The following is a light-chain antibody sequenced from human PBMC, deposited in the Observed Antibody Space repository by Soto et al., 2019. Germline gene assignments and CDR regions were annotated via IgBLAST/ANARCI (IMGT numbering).Light chain of an antibody. CDR1: SSDVGDYNY. CDR3: CSFAGSYTFWA. J-gene: IGLJ3*02. CDR2: DVS. V-gene: IGLV2-11*01. Sequence: QSALTQPRSVSGSPGQSVTISCTGTSSDVGDYNYVSWYQQYPGKAPKLVIYDVSKRPSGVPDRFSGSKSGNTASLTISGLQAEDEADYSCCSFAGSYTFWAFGGGTKLTVL.